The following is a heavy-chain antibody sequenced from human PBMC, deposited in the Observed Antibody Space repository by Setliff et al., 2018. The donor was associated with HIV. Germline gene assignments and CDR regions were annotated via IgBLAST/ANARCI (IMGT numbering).Heavy chain of an antibody. J-gene: IGHJ4*02. Sequence: CAVSGGSISSSNWWSWVRQPPGKGLEWIGEIYHNGNTNYSPSLKNRVTMSVDNSKNQFSLMVRSVTAADTAVYYCARDWRAYGVLGSWGQGMLVTVSS. D-gene: IGHD4-17*01. CDR3: ARDWRAYGVLGS. CDR2: IYHNGNT. V-gene: IGHV4-4*02. CDR1: GGSISSSNW.